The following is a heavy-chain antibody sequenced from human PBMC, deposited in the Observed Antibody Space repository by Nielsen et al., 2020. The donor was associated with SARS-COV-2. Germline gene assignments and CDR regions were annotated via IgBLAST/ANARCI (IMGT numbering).Heavy chain of an antibody. CDR3: TTVSPGSYSDY. D-gene: IGHD3-10*01. CDR2: IKSKTDGGTT. V-gene: IGHV3-15*01. CDR1: GFTFSSYA. Sequence: GESLKISCAASGFTFSSYAMSWVRQAPGKGLEWVGRIKSKTDGGTTDYAAPVKGRFTISRDDSKNTLYLQMNSLKTEDTAVYYCTTVSPGSYSDYWGQGTLVTVSS. J-gene: IGHJ4*02.